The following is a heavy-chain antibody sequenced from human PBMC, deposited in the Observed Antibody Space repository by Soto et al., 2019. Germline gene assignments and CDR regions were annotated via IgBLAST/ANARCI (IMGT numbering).Heavy chain of an antibody. J-gene: IGHJ3*02. V-gene: IGHV3-30*18. D-gene: IGHD2-15*01. Sequence: GGSLRLSCAASGFTFSSYGMHWVRQAPGKGLEWVAVISYDGSNKYYADSVKGRFTISRDNSKNTLYLQMNSLRAEDTAVYYCAKDRNRVVAATDIWGQGTMVTVSS. CDR1: GFTFSSYG. CDR3: AKDRNRVVAATDI. CDR2: ISYDGSNK.